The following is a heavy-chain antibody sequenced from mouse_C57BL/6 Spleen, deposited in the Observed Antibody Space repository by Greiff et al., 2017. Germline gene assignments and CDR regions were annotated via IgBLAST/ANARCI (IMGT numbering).Heavy chain of an antibody. V-gene: IGHV1-61*01. CDR3: ARQHYDYEGFAY. Sequence: QVQLQQPGAELVRPGSSVKLSCKASGYTFTSYWMDWVKQRPGQGLEWIGNIYPSDSETHYNQKFKDKATLTVDKSSSTAYMQLSSLTSEDSAVYYCARQHYDYEGFAYWGQGTLVTVSA. CDR2: IYPSDSET. CDR1: GYTFTSYW. J-gene: IGHJ3*01. D-gene: IGHD2-4*01.